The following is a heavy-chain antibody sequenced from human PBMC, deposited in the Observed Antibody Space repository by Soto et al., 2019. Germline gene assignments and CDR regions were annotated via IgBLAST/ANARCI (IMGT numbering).Heavy chain of an antibody. CDR2: ISAHNGNT. D-gene: IGHD6-19*01. CDR1: GYTFTSYG. V-gene: IGHV1-18*01. Sequence: ASVKVSCKASGYTFTSYGISWVRQAPGQGLEWMGWISAHNGNTNYAQKLQGRVTMTTDTSTSTAYMELRSLRSDDTAVYYCARDSSGWYYYYYYGMDVWGQGTTVTVSS. J-gene: IGHJ6*02. CDR3: ARDSSGWYYYYYYGMDV.